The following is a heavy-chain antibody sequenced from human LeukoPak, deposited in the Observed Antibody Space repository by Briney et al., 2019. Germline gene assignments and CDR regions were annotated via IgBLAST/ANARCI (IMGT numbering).Heavy chain of an antibody. CDR3: ARGLLDYYYYMDV. J-gene: IGHJ6*03. V-gene: IGHV1-69*05. CDR1: GGTFSSYA. Sequence: ASVKASCKASGGTFSSYAISWVRQAPGQGLEWMGGIIPIFGTANYAQKFQGRVTITTDESTSTAYMELSSLRSEDTAVYYCARGLLDYYYYMDVWGKGTTVTVSS. D-gene: IGHD2-15*01. CDR2: IIPIFGTA.